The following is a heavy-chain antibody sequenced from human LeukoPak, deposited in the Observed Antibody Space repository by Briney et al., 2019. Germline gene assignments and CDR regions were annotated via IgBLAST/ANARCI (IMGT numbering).Heavy chain of an antibody. Sequence: GGSLRLSCAVSGFTLGSYWMSWVRQAPGKGLEWVANIKQDGSDKYYVDSVKGRFTVSRDNAQNSLYLQINSLRAEDTAVYYCVRVGRSAFDIWGQGTMVTVSS. V-gene: IGHV3-7*01. CDR3: VRVGRSAFDI. J-gene: IGHJ3*02. CDR1: GFTLGSYW. CDR2: IKQDGSDK.